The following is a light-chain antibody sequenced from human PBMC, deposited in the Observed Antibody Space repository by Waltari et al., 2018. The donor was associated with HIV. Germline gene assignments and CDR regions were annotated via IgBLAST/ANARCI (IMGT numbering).Light chain of an antibody. V-gene: IGLV2-11*01. CDR1: SSDVGVYNY. J-gene: IGLJ2*01. Sequence: SALTQPRPLSGSPGQSVTISCTGTSSDVGVYNYVSWYQQHPGKAPKPMIYGVSKRPSGVPDRFSGSKSGNTASLTISGLQAEDEADYYCCSYAGSYTLVFGGGTKLTVL. CDR2: GVS. CDR3: CSYAGSYTLV.